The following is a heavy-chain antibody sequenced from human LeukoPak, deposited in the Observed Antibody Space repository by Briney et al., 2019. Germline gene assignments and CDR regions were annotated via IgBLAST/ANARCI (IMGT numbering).Heavy chain of an antibody. Sequence: PGGSLRLSCAASGFTFSSYSMNWVRQAPGKGLEWVANIKQDGSEKYYVDSVKGRFTISRDNAKNSLYLQMNSLRAEDTAVYYCAREGSVVGATTRFDPWGQGTLVTVSS. V-gene: IGHV3-7*01. CDR2: IKQDGSEK. D-gene: IGHD1-26*01. CDR3: AREGSVVGATTRFDP. CDR1: GFTFSSYS. J-gene: IGHJ5*02.